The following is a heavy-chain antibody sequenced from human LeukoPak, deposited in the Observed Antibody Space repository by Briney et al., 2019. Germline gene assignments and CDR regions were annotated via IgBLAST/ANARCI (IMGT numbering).Heavy chain of an antibody. J-gene: IGHJ4*02. V-gene: IGHV3-30*18. CDR1: GFTFSSYG. D-gene: IGHD2-2*02. Sequence: GGSLRLSCAASGFTFSSYGMHWVRQAPGKGLEWVAVISYDGNNKYYADSVKGRFTISRDNSKNTLYLQMNSLRAEDTAVYYCAKDLRLYSGDPRRLQYWGQGTLVTVSS. CDR2: ISYDGNNK. CDR3: AKDLRLYSGDPRRLQY.